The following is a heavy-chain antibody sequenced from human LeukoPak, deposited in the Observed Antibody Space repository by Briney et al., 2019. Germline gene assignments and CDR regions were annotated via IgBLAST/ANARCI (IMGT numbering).Heavy chain of an antibody. CDR3: ARSISWYSYFDY. J-gene: IGHJ4*02. D-gene: IGHD6-13*01. V-gene: IGHV4-4*07. CDR1: GGSMTNYC. Sequence: SETLSLTCTVSGGSMTNYCWSWIRQPAGKGREYIGRIYTSGDTNYNPSLKSRVTMSVDTSKNQFSLNLSYVTAADTAVYYCARSISWYSYFDYWGQGTLVPVSS. CDR2: IYTSGDT.